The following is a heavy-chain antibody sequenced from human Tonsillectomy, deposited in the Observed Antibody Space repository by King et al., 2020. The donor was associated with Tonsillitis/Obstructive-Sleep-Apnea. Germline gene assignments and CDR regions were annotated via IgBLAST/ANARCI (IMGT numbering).Heavy chain of an antibody. Sequence: QLVQSGAEVKKPGESLKISCKASGYTFTTYCIAWVRQMPGKGLEWMGIIYPGDSNTIYSPSFQGQVTISADKSISTAYLQWSSLKASDTAKFYCARGGVPVVAASKPGFSDFDHWSQGTLVTVSS. V-gene: IGHV5-51*01. CDR2: IYPGDSNT. J-gene: IGHJ4*02. D-gene: IGHD2-2*02. CDR3: ARGGVPVVAASKPGFSDFDH. CDR1: GYTFTTYC.